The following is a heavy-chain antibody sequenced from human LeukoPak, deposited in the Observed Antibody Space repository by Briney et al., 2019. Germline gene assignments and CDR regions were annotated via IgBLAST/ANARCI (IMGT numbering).Heavy chain of an antibody. D-gene: IGHD2-2*01. V-gene: IGHV3-23*01. Sequence: GGSLRLSCAASVFTLSILPTSGARHAPGRGRVCVSAFCGRGGSTNYADSVRGRFTIPRDNSKNTLHLQKNSLGAEDTAVYDRAKGYCCSTRWYQVYYYYLDVWGKGTTVTVSS. CDR2: FCGRGGST. CDR1: VFTLSILP. J-gene: IGHJ6*03. CDR3: AKGYCCSTRWYQVYYYYLDV.